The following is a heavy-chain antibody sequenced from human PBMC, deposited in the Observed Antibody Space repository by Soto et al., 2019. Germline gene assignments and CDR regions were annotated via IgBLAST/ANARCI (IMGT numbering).Heavy chain of an antibody. CDR3: ARDRSYYDFWSGPWFDP. J-gene: IGHJ5*02. V-gene: IGHV1-69*13. D-gene: IGHD3-3*01. CDR2: IIPIFGTA. CDR1: GGTFSSYA. Sequence: SVKVSCKASGGTFSSYAISWVRQAPGQGLEWMGGIIPIFGTANYAQKFQGRVTITADESTSTAYMELSSLRSEDTAVYYCARDRSYYDFWSGPWFDPWGQGTLVTVSS.